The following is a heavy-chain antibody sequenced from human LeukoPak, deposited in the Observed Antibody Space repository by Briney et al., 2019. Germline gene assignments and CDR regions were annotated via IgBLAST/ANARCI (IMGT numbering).Heavy chain of an antibody. V-gene: IGHV3-23*01. J-gene: IGHJ4*02. D-gene: IGHD3-22*01. CDR1: GFTLSTYW. CDR3: AKILDDSSGYYVDY. CDR2: ISGSGGST. Sequence: GGSLRLSCVASGFTLSTYWMHWVRQVPGKGLEWVSAISGSGGSTYYADSVKGRFTISRDNSKNTLYLQMNSLRAEDTAVYYCAKILDDSSGYYVDYWGQGTLVTVSS.